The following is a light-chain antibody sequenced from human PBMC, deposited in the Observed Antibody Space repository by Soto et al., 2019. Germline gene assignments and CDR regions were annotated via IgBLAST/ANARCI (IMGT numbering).Light chain of an antibody. V-gene: IGKV3-11*01. Sequence: EIVLTQSPATLSLSPGDRATLSCRASQSVTSPLAWFQQKPGQAPRLLIYDVSRRATAIPARFSGSGSGTDFTLTISSLEPEDFAVYYCQQRTSWPTFGGGTKVDIK. J-gene: IGKJ4*01. CDR2: DVS. CDR1: QSVTSP. CDR3: QQRTSWPT.